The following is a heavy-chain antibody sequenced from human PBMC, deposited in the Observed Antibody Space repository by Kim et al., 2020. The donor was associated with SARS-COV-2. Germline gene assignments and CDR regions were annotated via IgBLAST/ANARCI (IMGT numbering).Heavy chain of an antibody. CDR3: ARDLTVTVTTRIVENLGFGYYNGMDV. Sequence: ASVKVSCKASGYTFTSYGISWVRQAPGQGLEWMGWISAYNGNTNYAQKLQGRVTMTTDTSTSTAYMELRSLRSDDTAVYYCARDLTVTVTTRIVENLGFGYYNGMDVWGQGTTVTVSS. CDR2: ISAYNGNT. V-gene: IGHV1-18*01. J-gene: IGHJ6*02. CDR1: GYTFTSYG. D-gene: IGHD4-17*01.